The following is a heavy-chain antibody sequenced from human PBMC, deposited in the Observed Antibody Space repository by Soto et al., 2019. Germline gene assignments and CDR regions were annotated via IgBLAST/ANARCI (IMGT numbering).Heavy chain of an antibody. V-gene: IGHV4-59*01. CDR2: IYYSGST. D-gene: IGHD3-16*02. Sequence: SETLSLTCTVSGGSISSYYWSWIRQPPGKGLEWFGYIYYSGSTNYNPSLKSRVTISVDTSKNQFSLKLSSVTAADTAVYYCARGVPVYDYIWGSYRSCRFDYWGQGTLVTVSS. CDR1: GGSISSYY. J-gene: IGHJ4*02. CDR3: ARGVPVYDYIWGSYRSCRFDY.